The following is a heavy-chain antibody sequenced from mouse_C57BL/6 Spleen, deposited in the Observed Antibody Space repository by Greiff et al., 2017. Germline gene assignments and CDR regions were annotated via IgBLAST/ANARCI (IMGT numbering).Heavy chain of an antibody. CDR1: GYAFSSSW. J-gene: IGHJ2*01. CDR3: ASGSITTVVATDY. CDR2: IYPGDGDT. Sequence: VQLQQSGPELVKPGASVKISCKASGYAFSSSWMNWVKQRPGKGLEWIGRIYPGDGDTNYNGKFKGKATLTADKSSSTAYMQLSSLTSEDSAVYFCASGSITTVVATDYWSQGTTLTVSS. D-gene: IGHD1-1*01. V-gene: IGHV1-82*01.